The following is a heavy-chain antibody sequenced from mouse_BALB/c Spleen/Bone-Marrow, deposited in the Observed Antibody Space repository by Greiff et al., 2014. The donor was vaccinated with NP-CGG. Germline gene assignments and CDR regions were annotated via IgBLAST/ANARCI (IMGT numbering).Heavy chain of an antibody. Sequence: QVQLQQSGSVLVRPGASVKLSCKASGYTFTSSWMHWTKQRPGQGPEWIGEIHPNSGNTNYNEKFKGKATLTVDTSSSTAYVDLSSLTSEDSAVYYCARGFTTPDYWGQGTTLTVSS. V-gene: IGHV1S130*01. CDR1: GYTFTSSW. CDR3: ARGFTTPDY. CDR2: IHPNSGNT. D-gene: IGHD1-1*01. J-gene: IGHJ2*01.